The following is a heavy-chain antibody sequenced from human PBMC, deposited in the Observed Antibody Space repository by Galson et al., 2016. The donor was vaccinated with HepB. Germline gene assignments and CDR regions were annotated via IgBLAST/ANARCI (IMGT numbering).Heavy chain of an antibody. J-gene: IGHJ4*02. CDR1: GGSISSGGYY. D-gene: IGHD3-10*01. CDR2: IYYSGST. Sequence: TLSLTCTVSGGSISSGGYYWSWIRQHPGKGLEWIGYIYYSGSTYYNPSLKSRVTISVDMSKNQFSLKLSSVTAAGTAVYYCARGVPNYYGSGSPFDYWGQGTLVTVSS. CDR3: ARGVPNYYGSGSPFDY. V-gene: IGHV4-31*03.